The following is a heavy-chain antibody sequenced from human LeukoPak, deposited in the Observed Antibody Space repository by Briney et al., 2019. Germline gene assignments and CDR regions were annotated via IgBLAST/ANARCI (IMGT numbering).Heavy chain of an antibody. D-gene: IGHD3-3*01. Sequence: GGSLRLSCAASGFNFSVHSMNWVRQAPGKGLEWISYISRTSSNIYYADSLKGRFTISRDNAKNSLYLQMNSLRVEDTAVYYCAREPGVSYGMDVWGQGTTVTVSS. V-gene: IGHV3-48*01. CDR1: GFNFSVHS. CDR2: ISRTSSNI. J-gene: IGHJ6*02. CDR3: AREPGVSYGMDV.